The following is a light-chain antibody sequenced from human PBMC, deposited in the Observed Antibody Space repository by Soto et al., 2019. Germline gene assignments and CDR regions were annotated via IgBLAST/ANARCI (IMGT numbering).Light chain of an antibody. CDR1: EDVRTN. J-gene: IGKJ2*01. Sequence: KVMTQSPATLSLSPGERATLSCRASEDVRTNVAWYQQKPGQAPRLLIHAASTRATGIPARFSGSGSGTEFTLTISGLQSEDFAVYHCQQYKSWPYTFGQGTKVEI. V-gene: IGKV3-15*01. CDR2: AAS. CDR3: QQYKSWPYT.